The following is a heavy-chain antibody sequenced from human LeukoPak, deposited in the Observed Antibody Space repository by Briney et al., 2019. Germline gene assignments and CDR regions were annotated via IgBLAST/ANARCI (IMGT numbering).Heavy chain of an antibody. CDR3: AREHRNVGATVDN. D-gene: IGHD1-26*01. J-gene: IGHJ4*02. V-gene: IGHV3-74*01. CDR2: IERDGSTT. Sequence: PGGSLRLSCAGSGFTFSDYLMHWVRQAPGKGLVWVSRIERDGSTTYYADSVKGRFTISRDTAKNTLYLQMNSLRAEDTAVYYCAREHRNVGATVDNWGQGTLVTVSS. CDR1: GFTFSDYL.